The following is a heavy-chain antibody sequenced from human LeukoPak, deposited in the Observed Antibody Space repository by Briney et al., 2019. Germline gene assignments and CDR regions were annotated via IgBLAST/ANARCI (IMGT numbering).Heavy chain of an antibody. V-gene: IGHV4-59*08. D-gene: IGHD6-19*01. Sequence: SETLSLTCTVFGGSISSYYWSWIRQPPRKGLEWIGYIYYSGSTKYNPSLKSRVAILVDTSKNQFSLKLNSVTAADTAVYYCARHESSSGWFYFDYWGQGTLVTVSS. CDR3: ARHESSSGWFYFDY. CDR1: GGSISSYY. J-gene: IGHJ4*02. CDR2: IYYSGST.